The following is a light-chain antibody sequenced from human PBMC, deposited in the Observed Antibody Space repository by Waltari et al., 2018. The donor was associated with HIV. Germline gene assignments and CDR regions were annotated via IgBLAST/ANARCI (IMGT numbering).Light chain of an antibody. V-gene: IGLV2-14*01. CDR2: DVS. J-gene: IGLJ2*01. CDR3: SSYTSSSTVV. CDR1: SRDVGGYNY. Sequence: PASVSGSPGQSITISCTGTSRDVGGYNYVSWYQQHPGKAPKLMIYDVSNRPSGVSNRFSGSKSGNTASLTISGLQAEDEADYYCSSYTSSSTVVFGGGTKLTVL.